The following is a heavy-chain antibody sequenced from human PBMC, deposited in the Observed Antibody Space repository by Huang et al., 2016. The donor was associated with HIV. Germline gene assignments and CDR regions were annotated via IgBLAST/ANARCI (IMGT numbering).Heavy chain of an antibody. CDR2: MKPNRGNT. D-gene: IGHD2-15*01. CDR1: GYTFSNYD. CDR3: ATLPPVNYGRSGGRVRDY. V-gene: IGHV1-8*01. Sequence: QVQLVQSGAEVKKPGASVKVSCKASGYTFSNYDINWVRQAPGQGLEWMGWMKPNRGNTGYARKFQGRVTMTRSTSISTADMELSRLRFEDTAVYYCATLPPVNYGRSGGRVRDYWGQGSLVTVSS. J-gene: IGHJ4*02.